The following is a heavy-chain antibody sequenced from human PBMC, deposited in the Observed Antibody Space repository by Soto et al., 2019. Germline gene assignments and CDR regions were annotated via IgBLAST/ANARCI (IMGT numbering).Heavy chain of an antibody. CDR1: GFSFNKYG. J-gene: IGHJ5*02. CDR2: VSSDGSNQ. V-gene: IGHV3-30*18. D-gene: IGHD2-2*01. CDR3: AKDRVIQLLPIWPDP. Sequence: GSLRLSCAASGFSFNKYGMHCFRQAPGKWLEWVAYVSSDGSNQYYADSVKGRFTISRDNSKSTLYLQLDSLRVDDTAFYYCAKDRVIQLLPIWPDPWGQGTLVTVSS.